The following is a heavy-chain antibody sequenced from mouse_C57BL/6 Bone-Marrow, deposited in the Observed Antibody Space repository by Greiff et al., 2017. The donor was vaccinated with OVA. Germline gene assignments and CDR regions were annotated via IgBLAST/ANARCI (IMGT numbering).Heavy chain of an antibody. D-gene: IGHD3-2*02. CDR1: GYTFTSYG. J-gene: IGHJ2*01. CDR2: IYPRSGNT. V-gene: IGHV1-81*01. CDR3: AWGQLRLRYAMDY. Sequence: QVQLKQSGAELARPGASVKLSCKASGYTFTSYGISWVKQRTGQGLEWIGEIYPRSGNTYYNEKFKGKATLTADKSSSTAYMELRSLTSEDSAVYFCAWGQLRLRYAMDYWGQGTTLTVSS.